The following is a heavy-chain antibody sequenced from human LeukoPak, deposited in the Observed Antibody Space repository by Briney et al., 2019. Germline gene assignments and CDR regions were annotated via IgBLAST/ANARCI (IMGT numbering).Heavy chain of an antibody. CDR3: ARVDSSSWYLGY. V-gene: IGHV3-21*01. Sequence: PGGSLRLSCAASGFTFSSYNMNWVRQTPGQGLEWVSSITSGSSHRYYADSVKGRFTISRDNAKNSLYLQMNSLRAEDTAVYHCARVDSSSWYLGYWGQGTLVTVSS. D-gene: IGHD6-13*01. J-gene: IGHJ4*02. CDR2: ITSGSSHR. CDR1: GFTFSSYN.